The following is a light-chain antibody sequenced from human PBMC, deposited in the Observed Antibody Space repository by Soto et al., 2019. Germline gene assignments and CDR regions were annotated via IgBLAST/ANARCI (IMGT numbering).Light chain of an antibody. CDR1: QSVSSSY. CDR3: QQRNNWPRST. V-gene: IGKV3D-20*02. Sequence: EIVLTQSPGTLSLSPGKRATLSCRASQSVSSSYLAWYQQKPGQAPRLLIYGASSRATGIPARFSGSGSGTDFTLTISSLEPEDFAVYYCQQRNNWPRSTFGQGTRLEI. CDR2: GAS. J-gene: IGKJ5*01.